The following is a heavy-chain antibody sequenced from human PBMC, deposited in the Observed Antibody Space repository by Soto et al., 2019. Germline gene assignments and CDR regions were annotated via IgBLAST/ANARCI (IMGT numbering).Heavy chain of an antibody. D-gene: IGHD6-19*01. CDR3: TNTGWSFDY. V-gene: IGHV3-66*01. Sequence: EVQLVESGGGLVQPGGSLRLSCAASGFTVSSNYMSWVRQAPGKGLEWVSVIYSGGSTYYADSVKGRFTISRDNSKNTLYLKMDSLAAEDAAVYYCTNTGWSFDYWGQGTLVTVSS. CDR2: IYSGGST. J-gene: IGHJ4*02. CDR1: GFTVSSNY.